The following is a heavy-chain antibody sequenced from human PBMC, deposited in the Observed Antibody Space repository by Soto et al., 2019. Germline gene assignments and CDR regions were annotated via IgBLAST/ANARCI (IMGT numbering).Heavy chain of an antibody. CDR3: ARDRDSGGWYAAFGY. Sequence: QPGGSLRLSXAASGFSFSSFEMNWVRQTPERGLEWLSYIGGSGTTIYYADSVKGRFTISRDNAKNLLFLQMDSLRVEDTAVYYCARDRDSGGWYAAFGYWGQGTRVTVS. D-gene: IGHD6-19*01. CDR1: GFSFSSFE. V-gene: IGHV3-48*03. CDR2: IGGSGTTI. J-gene: IGHJ4*02.